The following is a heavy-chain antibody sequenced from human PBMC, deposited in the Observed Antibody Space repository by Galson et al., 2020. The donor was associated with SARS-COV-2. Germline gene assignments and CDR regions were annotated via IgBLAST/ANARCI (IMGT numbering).Heavy chain of an antibody. Sequence: SETLSLTCNVSGGSISSGGYYWSWIRQHPGKGLEWIGYIYYSGSTYYNPSLKSRVTISVDTSNNHFSLKLNSVTAADTAMYYCARVPSRDYYYGMDVWGQGTAVTVSS. V-gene: IGHV4-31*03. CDR1: GGSISSGGYY. D-gene: IGHD6-6*01. CDR3: ARVPSRDYYYGMDV. J-gene: IGHJ6*02. CDR2: IYYSGST.